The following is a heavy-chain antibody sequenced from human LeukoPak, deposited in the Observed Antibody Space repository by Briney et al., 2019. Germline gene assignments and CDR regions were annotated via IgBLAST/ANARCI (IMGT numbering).Heavy chain of an antibody. Sequence: PSETLSLTCTVSGASMSNYYWAWIRQPAGKGLEWIGYVHYSGSTNYNPSLKSRVTISVDTSKSQFSLKLSSATAADTAVYYCATGRSIRYFDYWGQGTLLTVSS. CDR2: VHYSGST. V-gene: IGHV4-59*12. CDR3: ATGRSIRYFDY. D-gene: IGHD3-9*01. CDR1: GASMSNYY. J-gene: IGHJ4*02.